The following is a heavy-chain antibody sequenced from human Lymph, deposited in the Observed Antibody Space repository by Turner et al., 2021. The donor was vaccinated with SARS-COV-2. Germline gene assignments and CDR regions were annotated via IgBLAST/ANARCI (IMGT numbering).Heavy chain of an antibody. CDR2: IIPSIAIA. CDR1: GGTFSCYA. CDR3: ARDSPYCSSTSCYDP. V-gene: IGHV1-69*10. D-gene: IGHD2-2*01. Sequence: QVQLVQSGAEVKKPGSSVNVSCKASGGTFSCYAITWVRQAPGQVLEWMGGIIPSIAIANYAQKFQGIVTITADNYTSTAYMEMSSLRSEDTAVYYCARDSPYCSSTSCYDPWGQGTLVTVSS. J-gene: IGHJ5*02.